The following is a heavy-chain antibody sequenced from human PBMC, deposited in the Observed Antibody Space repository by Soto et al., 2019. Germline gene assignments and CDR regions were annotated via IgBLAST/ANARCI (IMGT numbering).Heavy chain of an antibody. Sequence: GGSLRLSCAASGFTFSSYAMHWVRQAPGKGLEWVAVISYDGSNKYYADSVKGRFTISRDNSKNTLYLQMNSLRAEDTAVYYCARDVNPYYDMLTGYYRRGYGMDVWGQGTTVTVSS. CDR3: ARDVNPYYDMLTGYYRRGYGMDV. V-gene: IGHV3-30-3*01. CDR2: ISYDGSNK. D-gene: IGHD3-9*01. CDR1: GFTFSSYA. J-gene: IGHJ6*02.